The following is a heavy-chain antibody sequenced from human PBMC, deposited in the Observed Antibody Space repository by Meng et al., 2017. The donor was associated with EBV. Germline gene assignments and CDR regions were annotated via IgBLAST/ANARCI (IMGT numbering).Heavy chain of an antibody. D-gene: IGHD3-10*01. CDR3: ASESGRGFTPDY. CDR1: GGTFRSEA. V-gene: IGHV1-69*01. CDR2: LIPMVGAP. Sequence: QVQWCSSGAGGKKPGPPGKVSCRTSGGTFRSEAVSWVRQAPGQGLEWMGGLIPMVGAPHYAQKFQGRVTIIADESTSTHSMELNSLRSEDTAMYYCASESGRGFTPDYWGQGTLVTVSS. J-gene: IGHJ4*02.